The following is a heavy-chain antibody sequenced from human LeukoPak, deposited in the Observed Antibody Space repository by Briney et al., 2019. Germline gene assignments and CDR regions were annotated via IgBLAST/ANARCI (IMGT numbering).Heavy chain of an antibody. CDR1: GGSISSGGYY. D-gene: IGHD4-17*01. CDR3: ARARLTTAFDY. V-gene: IGHV4-31*03. Sequence: SETLSLTCTVSGGSISSGGYYWSWIRQHPGKGLEWIGYIYDSGSTYYNPSLKSRVTISVDTSKNQFSLKLSSVTAADTAVYYCARARLTTAFDYWGQGTLVTVSS. J-gene: IGHJ4*02. CDR2: IYDSGST.